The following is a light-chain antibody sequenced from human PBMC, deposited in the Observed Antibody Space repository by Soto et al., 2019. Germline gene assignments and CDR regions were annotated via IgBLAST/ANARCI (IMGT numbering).Light chain of an antibody. J-gene: IGKJ2*01. V-gene: IGKV3-20*01. Sequence: EIVMTHSPATLSVSPWEIATLSCRASQSVSSSFFAWYQHKPGQAPRLLIYGASNRATGIPDRFSGSGSGTDFTLTISRLEPEDFAVYYCQQYGTSPPYTFGQGTKVDIK. CDR3: QQYGTSPPYT. CDR2: GAS. CDR1: QSVSSSF.